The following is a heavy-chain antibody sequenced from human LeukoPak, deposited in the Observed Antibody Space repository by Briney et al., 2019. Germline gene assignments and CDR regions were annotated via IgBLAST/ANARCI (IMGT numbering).Heavy chain of an antibody. V-gene: IGHV3-74*01. CDR1: GFTFSGYW. D-gene: IGHD5/OR15-5a*01. Sequence: GGSLRLSCAASGFTFSGYWMHWVRHAPGKGLVWVSRIYSDGSSTNYADSVKGRFTSSRDNAKNTLFLQMNSLRAEDTAVYYCIRGGSTYFQHWGQGTLVTASS. CDR3: IRGGSTYFQH. J-gene: IGHJ1*01. CDR2: IYSDGSST.